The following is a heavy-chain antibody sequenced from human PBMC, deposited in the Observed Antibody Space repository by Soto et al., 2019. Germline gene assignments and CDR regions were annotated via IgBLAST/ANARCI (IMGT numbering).Heavy chain of an antibody. CDR3: AIHEATYYNFYGMDV. J-gene: IGHJ6*02. CDR1: GYSFTTYC. V-gene: IGHV5-51*01. CDR2: IHPCESDT. Sequence: PGESLKISCKSYGYSFTTYCIAWVRQMPGKGLEWMGSIHPCESDTRYSPSFQGQVTISADRSITTAYLQWSSLKASDTAMYYCAIHEATYYNFYGMDVWGQGTTVTV.